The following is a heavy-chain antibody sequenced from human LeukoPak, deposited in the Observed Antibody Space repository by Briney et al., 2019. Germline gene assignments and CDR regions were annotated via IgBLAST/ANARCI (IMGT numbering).Heavy chain of an antibody. CDR2: ISGSGGST. D-gene: IGHD3-10*01. V-gene: IGHV3-23*01. CDR3: ARYLTVRGQFFDY. CDR1: GFTFSSYA. J-gene: IGHJ4*02. Sequence: GGSLRLSCAASGFTFSSYAMSWVRQAPGKGLEWVSAISGSGGSTYYADSVKGRFTISRDNSKNTLYLQMNSLRAEDTAVYYCARYLTVRGQFFDYWGQGTLVTVSS.